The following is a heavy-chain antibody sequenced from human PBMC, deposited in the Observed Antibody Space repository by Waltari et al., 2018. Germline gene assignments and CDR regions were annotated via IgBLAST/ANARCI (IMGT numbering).Heavy chain of an antibody. CDR3: AREPYSSSNSGYYYYGMDV. CDR2: INPNNGGT. J-gene: IGHJ6*02. D-gene: IGHD6-6*01. Sequence: QVQLVQSGAEVKKPGASVKVSCKASGYTFTGYYLHWVRQAPGQGLEWMGWINPNNGGTNYAQKLQGRVTMTRDTSISTAYMELRWLRSDDTAVYYCAREPYSSSNSGYYYYGMDVWGQGTTVTVSS. CDR1: GYTFTGYY. V-gene: IGHV1-2*02.